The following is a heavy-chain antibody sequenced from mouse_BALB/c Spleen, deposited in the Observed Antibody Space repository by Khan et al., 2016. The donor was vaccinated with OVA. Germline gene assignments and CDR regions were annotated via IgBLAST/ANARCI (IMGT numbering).Heavy chain of an antibody. J-gene: IGHJ2*01. V-gene: IGHV2-9*02. Sequence: QVQLVESGPGLVAPSQTLSITCTVSGFSFTNYGVHWVRQPPGKGLEWLGVICAGGSTNYNSALMSRLSIINANSKSQVFLIMNSMQTDDTAMYFCAGNREPDDFDYWGQGTTRTVSS. CDR2: ICAGGST. CDR1: GFSFTNYG. CDR3: AGNREPDDFDY.